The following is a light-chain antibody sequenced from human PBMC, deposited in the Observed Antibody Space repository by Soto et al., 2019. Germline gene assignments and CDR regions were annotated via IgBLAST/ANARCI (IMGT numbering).Light chain of an antibody. CDR2: EAS. J-gene: IGKJ4*01. CDR3: QQYHTYSPLT. Sequence: IQMTQSPSTLSASVGDRVTITCRASQSVVGWLAWYQQKPGKAPKLLIYEASRLEGGVPSRFSGSGSGKEFTLTISSLQPDDFATYYCQQYHTYSPLTFGGGTKVEIK. CDR1: QSVVGW. V-gene: IGKV1-5*03.